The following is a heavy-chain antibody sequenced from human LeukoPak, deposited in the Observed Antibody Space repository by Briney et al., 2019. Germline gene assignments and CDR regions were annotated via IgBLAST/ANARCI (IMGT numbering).Heavy chain of an antibody. V-gene: IGHV4-39*01. Sequence: PSETRSLTCTVSSGSISTSCYYCGRIRQPPGKGLEGIGMIYYSGGPYYNPSLKSRVTIPVDTSKNQSSLKRSSVTAADTAVYYCARVDTAMAPGYWGQGTLVTLSS. CDR3: ARVDTAMAPGY. CDR1: SGSISTSCYY. CDR2: IYYSGGP. J-gene: IGHJ4*02. D-gene: IGHD5-18*01.